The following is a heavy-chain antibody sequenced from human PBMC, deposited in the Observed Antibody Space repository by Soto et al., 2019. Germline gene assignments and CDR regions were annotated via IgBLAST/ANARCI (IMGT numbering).Heavy chain of an antibody. CDR3: ARGHVLRFLAWLPHYYYGMDV. D-gene: IGHD3-3*01. V-gene: IGHV1-18*01. CDR1: GYTFTSYG. Sequence: ASVKVSCKASGYTFTSYGISWVRQAPGQGLEWMGWISAYNGNTNYAQKLQGRVTMTTDTSTSTAYMELRSLRSDDTAVYYCARGHVLRFLAWLPHYYYGMDVWGQGTTFTVSS. CDR2: ISAYNGNT. J-gene: IGHJ6*02.